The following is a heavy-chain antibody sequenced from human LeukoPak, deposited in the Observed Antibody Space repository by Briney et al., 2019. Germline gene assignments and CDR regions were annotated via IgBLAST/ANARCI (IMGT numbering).Heavy chain of an antibody. Sequence: PGRSLRLSCAASGFTFDDYAMHWVRQAPGKGLEWVSGISWNSGSIGYADSVKGRFTISRDSAKNSLYLQMNSLRAEDMALYYCAKGYSYCISYYFDYWGQGTLVTVSS. V-gene: IGHV3-9*03. CDR1: GFTFDDYA. CDR3: AKGYSYCISYYFDY. D-gene: IGHD5-18*01. CDR2: ISWNSGSI. J-gene: IGHJ4*02.